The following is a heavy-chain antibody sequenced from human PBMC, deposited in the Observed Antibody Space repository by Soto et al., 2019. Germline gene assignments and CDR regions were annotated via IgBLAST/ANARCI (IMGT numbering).Heavy chain of an antibody. Sequence: PSETLSLTCTVSGGSISSSSYYWGWIRQPPGKGLEWIGSIYYSGSTCYNQSLKSRVTISVDTSKNQFSLKLSSVTAADTAVYYCVRQAFYYYGSGGHNWFDPWGQGTLVTVSS. CDR1: GGSISSSSYY. CDR3: VRQAFYYYGSGGHNWFDP. J-gene: IGHJ5*02. CDR2: IYYSGST. V-gene: IGHV4-39*01. D-gene: IGHD3-10*01.